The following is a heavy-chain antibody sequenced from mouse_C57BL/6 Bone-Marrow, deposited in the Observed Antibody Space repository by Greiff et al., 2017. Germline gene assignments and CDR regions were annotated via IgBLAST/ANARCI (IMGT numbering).Heavy chain of an antibody. J-gene: IGHJ4*01. CDR3: ARWVYYAMDY. CDR2: IEPNSGGT. Sequence: QVQLQQPGAELVKPGASVKLSCKASGYTFTSYWMHWVKQRPGRGLEWIGRIEPNSGGTKYNEKFKSKATLTVDKPSSTAYMQLSSLTSEDSAVYDCARWVYYAMDYWGQGTSVTVSS. V-gene: IGHV1-72*01. CDR1: GYTFTSYW.